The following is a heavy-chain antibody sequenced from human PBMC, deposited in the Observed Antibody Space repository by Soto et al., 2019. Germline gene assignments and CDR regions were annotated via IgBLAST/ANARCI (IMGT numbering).Heavy chain of an antibody. CDR3: ARVSSSWIGLNWFDP. Sequence: SETLSPTRTVSCGPISGYLWGRIRQPPWKGLVWIAYIYSSEYTDYNPSLKSRVTISVDTSKNQFSLKLSSVTAADTAVYYCARVSSSWIGLNWFDPWGQGTLVTVSS. J-gene: IGHJ5*02. D-gene: IGHD6-13*01. CDR2: IYSSEYT. CDR1: CGPISGYL. V-gene: IGHV4-59*01.